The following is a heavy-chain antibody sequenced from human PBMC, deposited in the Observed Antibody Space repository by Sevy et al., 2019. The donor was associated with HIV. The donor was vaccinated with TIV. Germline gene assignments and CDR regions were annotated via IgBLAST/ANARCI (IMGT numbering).Heavy chain of an antibody. CDR2: FSGTDGSGTDGTT. CDR3: AKAARYSSVWYSTGEPVDY. V-gene: IGHV3-23*01. D-gene: IGHD6-13*01. J-gene: IGHJ4*02. CDR1: GFKFDNYD. Sequence: GGSLRLSCAASGFKFDNYDFSWVRQAPGKGLEWVSGFSGTDGSGTDGTTYYTDSVKGRFIISRDNSKNTLYLEMNSLRVDDTAVYYCAKAARYSSVWYSTGEPVDYWGQGTLVTVSS.